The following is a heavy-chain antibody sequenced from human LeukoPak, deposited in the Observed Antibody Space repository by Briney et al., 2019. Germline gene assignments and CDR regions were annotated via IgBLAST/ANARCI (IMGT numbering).Heavy chain of an antibody. J-gene: IGHJ4*02. D-gene: IGHD6-13*01. CDR2: ISRNSYT. V-gene: IGHV3-11*06. Sequence: GGSLRLSCAASGFTFSDCYMSWIRQAPGKGLEWVSYISRNSYTNYADSVKGRFTISRDNAKNSLYLQMASLRAEDTAVYYCARMGIAAVGAYYFDYWGQGTLVAVSS. CDR3: ARMGIAAVGAYYFDY. CDR1: GFTFSDCY.